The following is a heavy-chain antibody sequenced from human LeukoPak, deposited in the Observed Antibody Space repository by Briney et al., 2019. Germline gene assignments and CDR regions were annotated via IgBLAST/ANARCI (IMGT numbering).Heavy chain of an antibody. Sequence: SETLSLTCAVYGGSFSGYYWSRIRQPPGKGLEWIGEINHSGSTNYNPSLKSRVTISVDTSKNQFSLKLSSVTAADTAVYYCATSFPPTYYFDYWGQGTLVTVSS. CDR1: GGSFSGYY. J-gene: IGHJ4*02. D-gene: IGHD1-26*01. V-gene: IGHV4-34*01. CDR3: ATSFPPTYYFDY. CDR2: INHSGST.